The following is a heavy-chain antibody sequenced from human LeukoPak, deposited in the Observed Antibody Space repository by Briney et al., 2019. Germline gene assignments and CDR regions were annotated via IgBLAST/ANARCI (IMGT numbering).Heavy chain of an antibody. CDR2: FSASSSYI. CDR3: ARRKAEDAFDI. CDR1: GFTFSSYT. V-gene: IGHV3-21*06. Sequence: GGSLRLSCAVSGFTFSSYTMNWVRQAPGKGLEWVSSFSASSSYIYYADSVKGRFTISRDNAKNTLYLQMNSLRAEDTAVYYCARRKAEDAFDIWGQGTMVTVSS. J-gene: IGHJ3*02.